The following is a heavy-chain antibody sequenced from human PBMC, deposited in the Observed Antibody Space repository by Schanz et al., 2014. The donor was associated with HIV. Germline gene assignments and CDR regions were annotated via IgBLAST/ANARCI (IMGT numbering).Heavy chain of an antibody. V-gene: IGHV3-30-3*01. D-gene: IGHD3-22*01. CDR3: AKDRNWYDSKCRGKGNYYYFYGMDF. Sequence: QVQLVESGGGVVQPGRSLRLSCAASGFTFSDYSMHWVRQAPGKALEWVAVKSHNGTNKFYAGPVKDRFTISRDNAKNTLYVQIRSLRNEDTAVYYCAKDRNWYDSKCRGKGNYYYFYGMDFWGQGTTVTVSS. J-gene: IGHJ6*02. CDR1: GFTFSDYS. CDR2: KSHNGTNK.